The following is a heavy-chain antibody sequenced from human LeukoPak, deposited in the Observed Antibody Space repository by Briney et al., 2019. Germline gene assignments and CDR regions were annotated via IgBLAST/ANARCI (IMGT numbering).Heavy chain of an antibody. CDR3: ATHYYDSSGYYTYYFDY. V-gene: IGHV1-24*01. CDR2: FDPEDGET. D-gene: IGHD3-22*01. Sequence: GASVKVSCKVSGYTLTELSMHWVRQAPGEGLEWMGGFDPEDGETIYAQKFQGRVTMTEDTSTDTAYMELSSLRSEDTAVYYCATHYYDSSGYYTYYFDYWGQGTLVTVSS. CDR1: GYTLTELS. J-gene: IGHJ4*02.